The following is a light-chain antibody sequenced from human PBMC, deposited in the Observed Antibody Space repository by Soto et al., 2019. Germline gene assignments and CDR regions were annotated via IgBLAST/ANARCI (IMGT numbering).Light chain of an antibody. J-gene: IGLJ1*01. CDR3: QSYDDSMSVHYV. CDR1: SSNIGSTYD. CDR2: GNT. Sequence: QSALTQPHSVSGAPVQRVTISCTGSSSNIGSTYDVQWYQQLPGTAPKLLIHGNTDRPSGVPDRFSGSKSGTSASLAITGLQADDEADYYCQSYDDSMSVHYVFGTGTKVTVL. V-gene: IGLV1-40*01.